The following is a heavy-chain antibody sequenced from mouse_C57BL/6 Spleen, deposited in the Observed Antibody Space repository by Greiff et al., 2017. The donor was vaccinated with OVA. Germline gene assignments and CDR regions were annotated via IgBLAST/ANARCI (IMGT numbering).Heavy chain of an antibody. Sequence: EVQLMESGGGLVKPGGSLKLSCAASGFTFSDYGMHWVRQAPEKGLEWVAYISSGSSTIYYADTVKGRFTISRDNAKNTLFLQMTSLRSEDTAMYYCARGYYYGLDYWGQGTTLTVSS. J-gene: IGHJ2*01. CDR2: ISSGSSTI. CDR3: ARGYYYGLDY. V-gene: IGHV5-17*01. CDR1: GFTFSDYG. D-gene: IGHD1-1*01.